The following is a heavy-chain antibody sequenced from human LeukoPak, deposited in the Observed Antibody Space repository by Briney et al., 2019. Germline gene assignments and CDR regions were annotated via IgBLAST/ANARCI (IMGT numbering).Heavy chain of an antibody. CDR2: IDPSDSET. CDR3: ARQTAMGRSGDY. D-gene: IGHD5-18*01. CDR1: GYSFTSYW. J-gene: IGHJ4*02. V-gene: IGHV5-51*01. Sequence: GESLKISCKASGYSFTSYWIGWVRQMPGKGLEWMGIIDPSDSETRYTPSFQGLVTISVDKSLTTAYLQWNSLKASDTAMYYCARQTAMGRSGDYWGQGTLVTVSS.